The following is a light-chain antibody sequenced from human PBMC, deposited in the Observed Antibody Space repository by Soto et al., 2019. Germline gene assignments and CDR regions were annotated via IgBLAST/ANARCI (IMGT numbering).Light chain of an antibody. CDR2: AAS. V-gene: IGKV1-9*01. CDR3: QQLNSYPPYT. J-gene: IGKJ2*01. CDR1: QGISSY. Sequence: DIPLTQSPSFRSASVGDRVTITCRASQGISSYLAWYQQKPGKAPKLLIYAASTLQSGVPSRFSGSGSGTEFTLTISSLQPEDFATYYCQQLNSYPPYTFGQGTKLEIK.